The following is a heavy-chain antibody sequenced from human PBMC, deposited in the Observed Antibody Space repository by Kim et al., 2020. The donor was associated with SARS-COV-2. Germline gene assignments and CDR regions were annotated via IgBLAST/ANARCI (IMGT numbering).Heavy chain of an antibody. Sequence: YAQKFQGRVTITADESTSTAYMELSSLRSEDTAVYYCAISSGYYPYYFDYWGQGTLVTVSS. CDR3: AISSGYYPYYFDY. D-gene: IGHD3-22*01. V-gene: IGHV1-69*01. J-gene: IGHJ4*02.